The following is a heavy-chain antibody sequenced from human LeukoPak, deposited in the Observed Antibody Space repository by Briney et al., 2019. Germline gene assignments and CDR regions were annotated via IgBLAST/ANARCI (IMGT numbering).Heavy chain of an antibody. CDR2: ISAYNGDT. CDR1: GNTFTIYG. J-gene: IGHJ5*02. Sequence: EASVKVSCTDSGNTFTIYGINWVRHAPGQGLEWMGWISAYNGDTHYAQKFKGRVTMTTDTPTSTAYMELRSLRSDDTAVDYCARSNYEFWSGYTNWFDPWGQGTLVTVSS. V-gene: IGHV1-18*01. CDR3: ARSNYEFWSGYTNWFDP. D-gene: IGHD3-3*01.